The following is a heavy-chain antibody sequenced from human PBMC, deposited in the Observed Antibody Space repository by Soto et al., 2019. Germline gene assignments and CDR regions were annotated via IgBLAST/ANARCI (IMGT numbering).Heavy chain of an antibody. CDR1: GFTFSSYA. CDR3: AKDRYSYGNWFDP. D-gene: IGHD5-18*01. V-gene: IGHV3-23*01. J-gene: IGHJ5*02. CDR2: ISGSSIST. Sequence: GGSLRLSCAASGFTFSSYAMSWVRQAPGKGLEWVSAISGSSISTYYADPVKGRFTISRDNSKNTLYLQMNSLRAEDTAVYYCAKDRYSYGNWFDPWGQGTLVTVSS.